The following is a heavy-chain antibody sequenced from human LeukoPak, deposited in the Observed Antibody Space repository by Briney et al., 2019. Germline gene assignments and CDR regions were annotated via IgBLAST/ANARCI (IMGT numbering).Heavy chain of an antibody. CDR3: ARGVVPGANTNWFDP. CDR1: GFTFSSSS. J-gene: IGHJ5*02. V-gene: IGHV3-21*01. Sequence: GGSLRLSCAASGFTFSSSSMSWVRQAPGKGLEWVSLISSSSSYIYYADSVKGRFTISRDNAKNSLYLQLNSLRAEDTAVYYCARGVVPGANTNWFDPWGQGTLVTVSS. D-gene: IGHD2-2*01. CDR2: ISSSSSYI.